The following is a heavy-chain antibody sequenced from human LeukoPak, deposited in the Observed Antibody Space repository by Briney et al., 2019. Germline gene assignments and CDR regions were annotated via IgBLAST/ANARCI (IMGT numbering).Heavy chain of an antibody. CDR1: GYTFTSYG. Sequence: GASVKVSCKASGYTFTSYGISWVRQAPGQGLEWMGWISAYNGNTNYAQKLQGRVTMTTDTSTSTAYMELRSLRSDDTAVYYCARDRGSYGAAYYLDYWGQGTLVTVSS. V-gene: IGHV1-18*01. J-gene: IGHJ4*02. CDR2: ISAYNGNT. CDR3: ARDRGSYGAAYYLDY. D-gene: IGHD1-26*01.